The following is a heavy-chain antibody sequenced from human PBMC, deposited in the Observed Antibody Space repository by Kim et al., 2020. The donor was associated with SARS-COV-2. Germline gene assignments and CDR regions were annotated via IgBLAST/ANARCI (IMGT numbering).Heavy chain of an antibody. D-gene: IGHD3-22*01. V-gene: IGHV3-21*01. CDR3: ARGLRYYYDSSGYYARGFDY. CDR2: ISSSSSYI. Sequence: GGSLRLSCAASGFTFSSYSMNWVRQAPGKGLEWVSSISSSSSYIYYADSVKGRFTISRDNAKNSLYLQMNSLRAEDTAVYYCARGLRYYYDSSGYYARGFDYWGQGTLVTVSS. J-gene: IGHJ4*02. CDR1: GFTFSSYS.